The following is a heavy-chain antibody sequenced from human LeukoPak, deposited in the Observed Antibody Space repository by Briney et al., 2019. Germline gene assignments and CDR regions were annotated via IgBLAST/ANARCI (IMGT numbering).Heavy chain of an antibody. CDR2: IKSDESEE. D-gene: IGHD3-10*01. V-gene: IGHV3-7*01. Sequence: GGSLRLSCATSGFIFSSYWMCWVRQAPGKGLEWVANIKSDESEEYYGDSVKGRFTISRDNAKNSLYLQMNSLRVEDTAVYYCARGDLWLGHWGQGSLVTVSS. J-gene: IGHJ4*02. CDR1: GFIFSSYW. CDR3: ARGDLWLGH.